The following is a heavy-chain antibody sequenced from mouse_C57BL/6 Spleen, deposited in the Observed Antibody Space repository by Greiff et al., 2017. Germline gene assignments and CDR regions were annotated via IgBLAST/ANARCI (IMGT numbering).Heavy chain of an antibody. D-gene: IGHD1-1*01. Sequence: QVQLQQPGAELVKPGASVKLSCKASGYTFTSYWMQWVKQRPGQGLEWIGEIDPSDSYTNYNQKFKGQATLTVDTSSSTAYMQLSSLTSEDSAVYYCARITTRDYWGQGTTLTVSS. CDR1: GYTFTSYW. CDR2: IDPSDSYT. CDR3: ARITTRDY. V-gene: IGHV1-50*01. J-gene: IGHJ2*01.